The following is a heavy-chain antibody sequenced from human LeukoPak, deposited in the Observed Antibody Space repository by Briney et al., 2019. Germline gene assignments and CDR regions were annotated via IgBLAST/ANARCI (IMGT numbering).Heavy chain of an antibody. Sequence: ASVKVSCKASGGTFSSYAINWVRQATGQGLEWMGWMNPNSGNTGYAQKFQGRVTITRNTSISTAYMELSSLRSEDTAVYYCARGKSWFDPWGQGTLVTVSS. J-gene: IGHJ5*02. CDR1: GGTFSSYA. CDR2: MNPNSGNT. V-gene: IGHV1-8*03. CDR3: ARGKSWFDP.